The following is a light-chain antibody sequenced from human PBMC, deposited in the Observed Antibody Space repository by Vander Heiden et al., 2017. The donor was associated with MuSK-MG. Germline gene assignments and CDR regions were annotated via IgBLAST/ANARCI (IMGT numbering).Light chain of an antibody. CDR1: QSVSSSY. V-gene: IGKV3-20*01. CDR3: RQESSTTIT. Sequence: EIVLPQSPGTLSLSPWERATLSCRASQSVSSSYLASYQQKPGQAPRLLIYGASSSVTGSPDRCSGSGSWTDVTLTIIRLVHEDVSVYYCRQESSTTITFGRGTKVDI. CDR2: GAS. J-gene: IGKJ4*01.